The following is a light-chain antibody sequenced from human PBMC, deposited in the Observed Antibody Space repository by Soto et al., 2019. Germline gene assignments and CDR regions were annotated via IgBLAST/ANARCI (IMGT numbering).Light chain of an antibody. J-gene: IGKJ2*01. Sequence: EIVLTQSPGTLSLSPGERATLSCRASQSVSSSYLAWYQQKPGQAPRLLIYGASSRATGIPDRFSGSGSGTDFTLTISRLEPEDFAVYYCQQYGISPRTFGQGTKLGSN. CDR1: QSVSSSY. V-gene: IGKV3-20*01. CDR3: QQYGISPRT. CDR2: GAS.